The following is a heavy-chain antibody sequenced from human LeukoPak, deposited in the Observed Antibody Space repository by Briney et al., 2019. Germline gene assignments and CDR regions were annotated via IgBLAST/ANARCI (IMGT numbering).Heavy chain of an antibody. CDR2: ISSDGRST. V-gene: IGHV3-74*01. D-gene: IGHD1-1*01. Sequence: TGGSLRLSCVASGFTFSSYWIHWVRQAPGKGLVWVSCISSDGRSTCYADSVKGRFTISRDNAKNTLYLQMNSLRAEDTAVCYCARVEGLDSHFDYWGQGTLVTVSS. CDR3: ARVEGLDSHFDY. J-gene: IGHJ4*02. CDR1: GFTFSSYW.